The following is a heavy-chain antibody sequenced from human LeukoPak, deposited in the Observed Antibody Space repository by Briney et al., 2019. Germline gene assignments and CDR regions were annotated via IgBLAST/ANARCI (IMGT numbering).Heavy chain of an antibody. CDR2: INHSGST. CDR1: GGSFSGYY. V-gene: IGHV4-34*01. CDR3: ARDKWEPRYAFDI. Sequence: PSETLSLTCAVYGGSFSGYYWSWIRQPPGKGLEWIGEINHSGSTNCNPSLKSRVTISVDKSKTQFSLKLSSVTAADTAVYYCARDKWEPRYAFDIWGQGTMVTVSS. D-gene: IGHD1-26*01. J-gene: IGHJ3*02.